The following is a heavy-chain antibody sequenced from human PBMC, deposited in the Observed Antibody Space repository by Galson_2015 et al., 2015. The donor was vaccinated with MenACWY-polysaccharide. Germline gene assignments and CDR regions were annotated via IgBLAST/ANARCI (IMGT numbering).Heavy chain of an antibody. CDR2: IFHSGTT. D-gene: IGHD1-26*01. CDR3: ARVEKYSGSFYILY. Sequence: TCAVSDSSIRSGYFWGWIRQPPGKGLEWIASIFHSGTTYYNPSLKSRVTISVDTSKNQFSLKLSSVTAADTAVYYCARVEKYSGSFYILYWGQGTLVTVSS. CDR1: DSSIRSGYF. V-gene: IGHV4-38-2*01. J-gene: IGHJ4*02.